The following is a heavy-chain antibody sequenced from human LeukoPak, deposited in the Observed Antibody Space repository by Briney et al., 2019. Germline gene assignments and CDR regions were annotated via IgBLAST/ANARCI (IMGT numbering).Heavy chain of an antibody. CDR1: GYTFTSYA. Sequence: ASVKVSCKASGYTFTSYAMHWVRQAPGQRLEWMGWINAGNGNTKYSQKFQGRVTITRDTSASTAYMELSSLRSEGTAVYYCARIPLTTVTPRRDYYYGMDVWGQGTTVTVSS. J-gene: IGHJ6*02. CDR3: ARIPLTTVTPRRDYYYGMDV. D-gene: IGHD4-11*01. V-gene: IGHV1-3*01. CDR2: INAGNGNT.